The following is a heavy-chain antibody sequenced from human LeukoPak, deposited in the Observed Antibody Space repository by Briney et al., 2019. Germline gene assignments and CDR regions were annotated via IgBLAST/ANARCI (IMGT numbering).Heavy chain of an antibody. CDR2: IIPIFGTA. D-gene: IGHD4-17*01. J-gene: IGHJ5*02. CDR3: ARAPYGDYVVWGWFDP. V-gene: IGHV1-69*13. CDR1: GYTFTSYG. Sequence: ASVKVSCKTSGYTFTSYGISWVRQAPGQGLECMGGIIPIFGTANYAQKFQGRVTITADESTSTAYMELSSLRSEDTAVYYCARAPYGDYVVWGWFDPWGQGTLVTVSS.